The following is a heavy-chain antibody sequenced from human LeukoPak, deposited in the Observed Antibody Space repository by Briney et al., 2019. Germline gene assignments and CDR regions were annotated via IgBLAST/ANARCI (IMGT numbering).Heavy chain of an antibody. CDR2: INHSGST. CDR3: ARGRASILGYYFDY. Sequence: PSETLCLTCAVYGGSFSGYYWSWIRQPPGKGLEWIGEINHSGSTNYNPSLKSRVTISVDTSKNQFSLKLSSVTAADTAVYYCARGRASILGYYFDYWGQGTLVTVSS. D-gene: IGHD3-16*01. V-gene: IGHV4-34*01. J-gene: IGHJ4*02. CDR1: GGSFSGYY.